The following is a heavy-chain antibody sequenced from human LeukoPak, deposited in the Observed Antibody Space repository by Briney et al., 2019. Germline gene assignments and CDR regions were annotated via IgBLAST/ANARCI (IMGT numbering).Heavy chain of an antibody. Sequence: ASVKVSCKASGYTFTSYNMHWVRQAPGQELEWMGIINPSGGSTSYAQKFQGRVTMTRDTSTSTVYMEMSSLRSEYTAVYYCARDRWLENVVDYWGQGTMVTVSS. D-gene: IGHD6-19*01. J-gene: IGHJ4*02. CDR2: INPSGGST. CDR3: ARDRWLENVVDY. CDR1: GYTFTSYN. V-gene: IGHV1-46*01.